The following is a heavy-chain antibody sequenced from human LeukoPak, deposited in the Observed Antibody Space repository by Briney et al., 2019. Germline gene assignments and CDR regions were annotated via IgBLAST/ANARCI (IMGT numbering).Heavy chain of an antibody. J-gene: IGHJ4*02. CDR1: GGSISSYY. CDR2: IYYSGST. CDR3: ARGSGYVNFDY. V-gene: IGHV4-59*12. Sequence: SETLSLTCTVSGGSISSYYWSWIRQPPGKGLEWIGYIYYSGSTNYNPSLKSRVTISVDTSKNQFSLKLSSVTAADTAVYYCARGSGYVNFDYWGQGTLVTVSS. D-gene: IGHD5-12*01.